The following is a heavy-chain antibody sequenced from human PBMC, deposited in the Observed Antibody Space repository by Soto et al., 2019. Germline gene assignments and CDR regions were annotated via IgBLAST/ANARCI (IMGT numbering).Heavy chain of an antibody. V-gene: IGHV3-7*01. Sequence: PGGSLRLSCAASGFTFSSYWMSWVRQAPGKGLEWVANIKQDGSEKYYVDSVKGRFTISRDNAKNSLYLQMNSLRAEDTAVYYCARGGIGYSYGYRSYFDYWGQGTLVTVSS. CDR2: IKQDGSEK. CDR3: ARGGIGYSYGYRSYFDY. J-gene: IGHJ4*02. CDR1: GFTFSSYW. D-gene: IGHD5-18*01.